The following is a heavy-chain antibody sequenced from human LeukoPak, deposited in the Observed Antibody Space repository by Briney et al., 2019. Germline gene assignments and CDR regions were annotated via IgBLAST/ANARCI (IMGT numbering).Heavy chain of an antibody. CDR2: ISGSGGST. CDR3: AREYGDYVPLRDYYYYYMDV. D-gene: IGHD4-17*01. V-gene: IGHV3-23*01. CDR1: GFTFSSYA. J-gene: IGHJ6*03. Sequence: GGSLRLSCAASGFTFSSYAMSWVRQAPGKGLEWVSAISGSGGSTYYADSVKGRFTISRDNSKNSLYLQMNSLRAEDTAVYYCAREYGDYVPLRDYYYYYMDVWGKGTTVTVSS.